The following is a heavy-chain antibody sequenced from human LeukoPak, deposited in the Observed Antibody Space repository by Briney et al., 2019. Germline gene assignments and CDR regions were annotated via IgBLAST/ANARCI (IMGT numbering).Heavy chain of an antibody. CDR3: AREGSGTTSEAFDI. V-gene: IGHV3-21*01. Sequence: PSETLSLTCAVYGGSFSGYYWSWIRQPPGKGLEWVSSIGPSSSSIYHADSVKGRFTISRENAKNSLFLQMNSLRAEDTAVYYCAREGSGTTSEAFDIWGQGTMVTVSS. J-gene: IGHJ3*02. CDR1: GGSFSGYY. D-gene: IGHD3-10*01. CDR2: IGPSSSSI.